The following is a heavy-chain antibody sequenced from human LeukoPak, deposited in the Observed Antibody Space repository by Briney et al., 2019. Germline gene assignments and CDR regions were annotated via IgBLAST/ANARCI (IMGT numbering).Heavy chain of an antibody. Sequence: GGSLRLSCAASGFTFSDYYMSWIRQAPGKGLEWISYISRGGTSISYADSVKGRFTISRDNAKNSLYLQMNSLRAEDTAVYYCARDLRYSYGYFVSYYYYYYMDVWGKGTTVTVSS. CDR3: ARDLRYSYGYFVSYYYYYYMDV. J-gene: IGHJ6*03. CDR2: ISRGGTSI. CDR1: GFTFSDYY. V-gene: IGHV3-11*04. D-gene: IGHD5-18*01.